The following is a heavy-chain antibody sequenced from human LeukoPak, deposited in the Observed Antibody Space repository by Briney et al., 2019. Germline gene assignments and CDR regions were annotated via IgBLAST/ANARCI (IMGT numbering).Heavy chain of an antibody. CDR3: AKGSIFGVVITDDY. D-gene: IGHD3-3*01. Sequence: GGSLRLSCAASGFTFSSYAMSWVRQAPGEGVERGSAFCGSGGSTYYANSVKGRFTISRDNYKNTLYLQINSLRAEDTAVYYCAKGSIFGVVITDDYWGQGTLVTVSS. CDR1: GFTFSSYA. J-gene: IGHJ4*02. V-gene: IGHV3-23*01. CDR2: FCGSGGST.